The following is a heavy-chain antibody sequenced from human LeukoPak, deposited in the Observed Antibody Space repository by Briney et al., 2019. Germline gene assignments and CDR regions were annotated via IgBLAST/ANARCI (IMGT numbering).Heavy chain of an antibody. D-gene: IGHD5-18*01. Sequence: GGSLRLSCAASGFTFSNYGMHWVRQAPGKGLEWVALIWYDGSNKYYADSVRGRFTISRDNSKNTLYLQMKSLRVEDTAVYYCAREDTSLVIAYWGQGTLVTVSS. V-gene: IGHV3-33*01. CDR2: IWYDGSNK. CDR1: GFTFSNYG. J-gene: IGHJ4*02. CDR3: AREDTSLVIAY.